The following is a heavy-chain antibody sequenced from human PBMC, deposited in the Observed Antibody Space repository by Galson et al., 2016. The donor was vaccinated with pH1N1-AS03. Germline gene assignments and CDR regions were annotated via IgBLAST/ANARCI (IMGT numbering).Heavy chain of an antibody. CDR1: GGSISGYY. V-gene: IGHV4-4*07. CDR2: MYTSGST. Sequence: SKTLSLTCTVPGGSISGYYWSWIRQPAGKGLEWIGRMYTSGSTNYNPSLKSRVTMSVDTSKNQLSLKLSSVTAADTAVYYCARVIGGSYYAFDIWGQGTMVTVSS. CDR3: ARVIGGSYYAFDI. D-gene: IGHD1-26*01. J-gene: IGHJ3*02.